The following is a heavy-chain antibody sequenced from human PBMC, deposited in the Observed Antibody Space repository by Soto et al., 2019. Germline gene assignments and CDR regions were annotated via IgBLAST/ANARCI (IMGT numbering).Heavy chain of an antibody. CDR1: GGTFSSYA. D-gene: IGHD4-17*01. V-gene: IGHV1-69*13. CDR3: ASTVKTRGDYFDY. Sequence: ASVKVSCKASGGTFSSYAISWVRQAPGQGLEWMGGIIPIFGTANYAQKFQGRVTITADESTSTAYMELSSLRSEDTAVYYCASTVKTRGDYFDYWGQGTLVTVSS. CDR2: IIPIFGTA. J-gene: IGHJ4*02.